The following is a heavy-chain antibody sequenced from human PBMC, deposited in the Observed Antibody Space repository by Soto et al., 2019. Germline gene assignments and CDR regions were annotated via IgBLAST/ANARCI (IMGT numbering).Heavy chain of an antibody. CDR2: ISYDGSNK. Sequence: GGSLRLSCAASGFTFSSYAMHWVRQAPGKGLEWVAVISYDGSNKYYADSVKGRFTISRDNSKNTLYLQMNSLRAEDTAVYYCARADSSSWYAYYGMDVWGQGTTVTVSS. CDR3: ARADSSSWYAYYGMDV. V-gene: IGHV3-30-3*01. CDR1: GFTFSSYA. D-gene: IGHD6-13*01. J-gene: IGHJ6*02.